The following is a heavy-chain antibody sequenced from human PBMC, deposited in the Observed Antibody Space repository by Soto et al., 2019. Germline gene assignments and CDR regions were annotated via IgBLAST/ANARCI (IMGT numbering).Heavy chain of an antibody. CDR1: GYTFTGYD. V-gene: IGHV1-2*04. D-gene: IGHD1-20*01. J-gene: IGHJ4*02. CDR3: ARPTSRYNWNLDY. Sequence: GASVKVSCKASGYTFTGYDIHWVRQAPGQGLEWMGRINPNSGDTTYAQKFQDWVTMTRDTSISTAYMELNSLRSDDTAMYYCARPTSRYNWNLDYWGQGTLVTVSS. CDR2: INPNSGDT.